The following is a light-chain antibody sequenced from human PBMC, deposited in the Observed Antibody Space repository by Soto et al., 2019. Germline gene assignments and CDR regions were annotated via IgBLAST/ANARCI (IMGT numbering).Light chain of an antibody. V-gene: IGKV3-20*01. CDR2: GAS. CDR3: QQYGDSPDTDRWT. CDR1: QSVRSSS. Sequence: EIVLTQSPGTLSLSPGERASLSCRASQSVRSSSLAWYQQKPGQPPRLLIYGASSMATGIPDRFSGSGSGTDFTLTISRLEPEDFAVYFCQQYGDSPDTDRWTFGPGTKV. J-gene: IGKJ1*01.